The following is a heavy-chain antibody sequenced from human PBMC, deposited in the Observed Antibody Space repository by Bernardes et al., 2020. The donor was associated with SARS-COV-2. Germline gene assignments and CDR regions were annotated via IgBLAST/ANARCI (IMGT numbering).Heavy chain of an antibody. J-gene: IGHJ6*02. D-gene: IGHD3-3*01. Sequence: SETLSLTCTVSGGSMTSSRFYWGWIRQPPGKGLEWIGSIYYGETSYNPSLKSRVTISVDTSKNHFSLNLSAVTAADTAVYYCATYDFWSMDVWGQGTTVTVSS. V-gene: IGHV4-39*02. CDR1: GGSMTSSRFY. CDR3: ATYDFWSMDV. CDR2: IYYGET.